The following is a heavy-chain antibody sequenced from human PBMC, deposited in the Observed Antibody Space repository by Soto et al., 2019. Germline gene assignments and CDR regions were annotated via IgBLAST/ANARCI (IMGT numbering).Heavy chain of an antibody. Sequence: QVQLVQSGAEVKKPGASVKVSCIASGYTLSDYFMHWVRQAPGQGLEWMGTVNPRGGSTRYAQNFQDRVTLTSDTSTSAVYMELNSLRSDDTAVFYCARGSGSFVYRMDVWGQRTTVTVSS. V-gene: IGHV1-46*01. J-gene: IGHJ6*01. CDR1: GYTLSDYF. CDR2: VNPRGGST. D-gene: IGHD3-10*01. CDR3: ARGSGSFVYRMDV.